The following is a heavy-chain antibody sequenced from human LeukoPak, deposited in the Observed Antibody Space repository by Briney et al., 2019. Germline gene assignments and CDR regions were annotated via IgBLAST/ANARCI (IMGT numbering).Heavy chain of an antibody. CDR3: ARHVTISGPYDASDI. J-gene: IGHJ3*02. V-gene: IGHV4-59*08. CDR2: IYYSGGT. CDR1: GDSISSYY. D-gene: IGHD5-24*01. Sequence: SETLSLTCTVSGDSISSYYWSWIRQPPGKGLEWIGYIYYSGGTDYNPSLKSRVTVSVDTSKNQFSLKLRSVTAADTAVYYCARHVTISGPYDASDIWGQGTMVTVSP.